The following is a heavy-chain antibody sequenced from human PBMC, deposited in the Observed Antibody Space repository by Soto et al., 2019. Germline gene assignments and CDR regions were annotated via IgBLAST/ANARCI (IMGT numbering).Heavy chain of an antibody. CDR2: MNPNSGNT. Sequence: QVQLVQSGAEVKKPGASVKVSCKASGYTFTSYDINWVRQATGQGLECLGWMNPNSGNTGYVQKFQGRVTMTWDSSITTAYMELSSLRSADTARYFCARGVKDGAYSRWFDPWGEGTLVTVSS. J-gene: IGHJ5*02. CDR1: GYTFTSYD. V-gene: IGHV1-8*01. D-gene: IGHD4-17*01. CDR3: ARGVKDGAYSRWFDP.